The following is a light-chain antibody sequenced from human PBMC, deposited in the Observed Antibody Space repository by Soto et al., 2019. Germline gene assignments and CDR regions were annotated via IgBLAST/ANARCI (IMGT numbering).Light chain of an antibody. J-gene: IGKJ2*01. Sequence: EIVLTQSPATLSLSPGERATLSCRASQSVSSYLAWYQQKPGQAPRLLIYDAFNRAAGIPARFSGSGSGTGFTLTISNLEPEDFAVYYYQQYNGYFRTFGQGTKLQIK. V-gene: IGKV3-11*01. CDR2: DAF. CDR3: QQYNGYFRT. CDR1: QSVSSY.